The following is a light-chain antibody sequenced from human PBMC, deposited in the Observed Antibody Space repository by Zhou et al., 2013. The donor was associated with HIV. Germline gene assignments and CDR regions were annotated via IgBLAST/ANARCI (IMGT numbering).Light chain of an antibody. Sequence: EIVLTQSPGTLSLSPGERATLSCRASQSVRSSYLAWYQQKPGQAPRLLIYGASSRATGIPDRFSGSGSGSDFTLSINRLEPEDFAVYYCQHYGGSPLWTFGQGTKVEIK. V-gene: IGKV3-20*01. CDR1: QSVRSSY. J-gene: IGKJ1*01. CDR2: GAS. CDR3: QHYGGSPLWT.